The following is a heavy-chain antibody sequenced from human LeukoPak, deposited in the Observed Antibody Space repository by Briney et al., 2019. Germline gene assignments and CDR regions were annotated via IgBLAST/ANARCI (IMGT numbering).Heavy chain of an antibody. CDR2: ISSSSSYI. Sequence: PGGSVRLSCGASGFTFSSYSMNWVRQAPGKGLEWVSSISSSSSYIYYADSVKGRFTISRDNAKNSLYLQMNSLRAKDTAVYYCARGGAVTKNKNDYWGQGTLVTVSS. V-gene: IGHV3-21*01. CDR3: ARGGAVTKNKNDY. J-gene: IGHJ4*02. D-gene: IGHD1-14*01. CDR1: GFTFSSYS.